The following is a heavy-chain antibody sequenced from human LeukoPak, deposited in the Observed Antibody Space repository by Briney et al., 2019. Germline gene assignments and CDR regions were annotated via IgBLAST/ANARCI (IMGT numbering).Heavy chain of an antibody. CDR3: ARAVDYYDSSGLNWFDP. Sequence: PSQTLSLTCSVSGGAIGNDGYYWNWIRQHPGKGLEWIGYIYYSGSTYYNPSLKSRVTISVDTSKNQFSLKLSSVTAADTAVYYCARAVDYYDSSGLNWFDPWGQGTLVTVSS. CDR2: IYYSGST. V-gene: IGHV4-31*03. D-gene: IGHD3-22*01. J-gene: IGHJ5*02. CDR1: GGAIGNDGYY.